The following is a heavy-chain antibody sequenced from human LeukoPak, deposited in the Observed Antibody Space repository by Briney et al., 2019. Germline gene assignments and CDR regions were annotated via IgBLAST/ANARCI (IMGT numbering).Heavy chain of an antibody. CDR2: ISSSSSYI. Sequence: GGSLRLSCAVSGFTFTNYWMSWARQSPGKGLEWVSSISSSSSYIYYADSVKGRFTISRDNAKNSLYLQMNSLRAEDTAVYYCARDSRQEYYYYYMDVWGKGTTVTISS. CDR3: ARDSRQEYYYYYMDV. V-gene: IGHV3-21*01. D-gene: IGHD6-13*01. J-gene: IGHJ6*03. CDR1: GFTFTNYW.